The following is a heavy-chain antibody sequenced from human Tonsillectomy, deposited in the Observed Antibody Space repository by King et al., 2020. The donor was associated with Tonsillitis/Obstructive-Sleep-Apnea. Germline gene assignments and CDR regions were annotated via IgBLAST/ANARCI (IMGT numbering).Heavy chain of an antibody. CDR2: IYTNTANR. J-gene: IGHJ5*02. D-gene: IGHD3-10*01. V-gene: IGHV7-4-1*02. CDR3: ARVTRGGSGSCSFDP. Sequence: QLVQSGSELKKPGASVKVSCKAYGYTFTNYALNWVRQAPGQGRDWIGWIYTNTANRTYAQGFTGRFVFSLDTSVSTAYLQISSLKAEDTAVYYCARVTRGGSGSCSFDPWGQGTLVTVSS. CDR1: GYTFTNYA.